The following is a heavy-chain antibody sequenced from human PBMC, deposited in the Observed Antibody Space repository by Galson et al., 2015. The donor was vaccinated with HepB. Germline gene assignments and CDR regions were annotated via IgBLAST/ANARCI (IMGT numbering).Heavy chain of an antibody. D-gene: IGHD6-25*01. V-gene: IGHV3-7*03. CDR1: GFTFSSYW. CDR3: ARDVRVPGIAALFDP. CDR2: IKQDGSEK. J-gene: IGHJ5*02. Sequence: SLRLSCAASGFTFSSYWMSWVRQAPGKGLEWVANIKQDGSEKYYVDSVKGRFTISRDNAKNSLYLQMNSLRAEDTAVYYCARDVRVPGIAALFDPWGQGTLVTVSS.